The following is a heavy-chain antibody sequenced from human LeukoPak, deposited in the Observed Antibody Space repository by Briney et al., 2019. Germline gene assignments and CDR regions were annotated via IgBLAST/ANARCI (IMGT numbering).Heavy chain of an antibody. V-gene: IGHV3-23*01. D-gene: IGHD3-10*01. CDR2: VSGSGGST. CDR1: GFSFSGHA. Sequence: GGSLRLSCAASGFSFSGHAMSWVRQAPGKGLEWVSAVSGSGGSTYYADSVKGRFTISRDNSKSTLYLQMNSLRAEDTAVYYCAKAPLFDYYGSGSYLDHWGQGTLVTVSS. CDR3: AKAPLFDYYGSGSYLDH. J-gene: IGHJ4*02.